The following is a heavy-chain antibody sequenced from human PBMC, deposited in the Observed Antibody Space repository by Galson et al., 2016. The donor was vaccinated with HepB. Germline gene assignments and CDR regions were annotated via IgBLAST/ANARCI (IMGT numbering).Heavy chain of an antibody. CDR1: GFTLSGYN. CDR2: ISSGSSAI. V-gene: IGHV3-48*02. Sequence: SPRHPCAASGFTLSGYNMDWVRQAPGKGLEWVSYISSGSSAIYYADSVKGRFTISRDNAKNSLYLQMNSLRDEDTAIYFCARDGNHGYDMDYWGQGTTVTVSS. D-gene: IGHD1-14*01. J-gene: IGHJ6*03. CDR3: ARDGNHGYDMDY.